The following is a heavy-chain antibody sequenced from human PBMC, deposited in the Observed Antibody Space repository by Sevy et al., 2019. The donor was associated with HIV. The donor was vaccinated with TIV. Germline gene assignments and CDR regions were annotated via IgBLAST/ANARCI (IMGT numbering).Heavy chain of an antibody. V-gene: IGHV3-9*01. CDR2: ITGDGSKK. Sequence: GGSLRLSCVASGFVFEDFAVHWVRRSPGKGLEWVSGITGDGSKKFYEVSVKGRFSISRDNARNSLYLQMNNVKFDDTALYYCVRDMSPTLDTGHNWFDFWGQGILVTVSS. CDR1: GFVFEDFA. CDR3: VRDMSPTLDTGHNWFDF. J-gene: IGHJ5*01.